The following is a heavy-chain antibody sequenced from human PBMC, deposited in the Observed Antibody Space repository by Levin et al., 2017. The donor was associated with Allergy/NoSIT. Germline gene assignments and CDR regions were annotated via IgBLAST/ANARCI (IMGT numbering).Heavy chain of an antibody. CDR3: ARDRIHDCSGGSCYTAPDAFDI. CDR1: GFTFSSYW. J-gene: IGHJ3*02. Sequence: LSLTCAASGFTFSSYWMSWVRQAPGKGLEWVANIKQDGSEKYYVDSVKGRFTISRDNAKNSLYLQMNSLRAEDTAVYYCARDRIHDCSGGSCYTAPDAFDIWGQGTMVTVSS. V-gene: IGHV3-7*01. D-gene: IGHD2-15*01. CDR2: IKQDGSEK.